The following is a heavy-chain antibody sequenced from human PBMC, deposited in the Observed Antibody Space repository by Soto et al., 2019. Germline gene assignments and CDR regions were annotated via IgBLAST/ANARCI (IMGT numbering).Heavy chain of an antibody. CDR3: ARGGYSSGWYFGNWFDP. J-gene: IGHJ5*02. CDR2: TYYRSKWYN. D-gene: IGHD6-19*01. V-gene: IGHV6-1*01. Sequence: SETLSLTCAISGDSVSSNSAAWNWIRQSPSRGLEWLGRTYYRSKWYNDYAVSVKSRITINPDTSKNQFSLQLNSVTPEDTAVYYCARGGYSSGWYFGNWFDPWGQGNLVTVSS. CDR1: GDSVSSNSAA.